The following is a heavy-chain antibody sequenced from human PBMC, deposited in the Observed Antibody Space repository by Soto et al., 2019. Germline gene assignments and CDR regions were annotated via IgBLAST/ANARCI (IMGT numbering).Heavy chain of an antibody. CDR3: ATGGSLSYGSGSLHY. D-gene: IGHD3-10*01. J-gene: IGHJ4*02. V-gene: IGHV1-18*01. Sequence: ASVNGSCKXSGYTFTSYGIIWMRQAPGQGLEWMGWISAYNGNTNYAQKLQGRVTMTTDTSTSTAYMELRSLRSDDTAVYYCATGGSLSYGSGSLHYWGQGTLVTVSS. CDR2: ISAYNGNT. CDR1: GYTFTSYG.